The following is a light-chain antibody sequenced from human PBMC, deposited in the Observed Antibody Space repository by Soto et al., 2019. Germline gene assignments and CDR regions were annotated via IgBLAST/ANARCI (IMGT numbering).Light chain of an antibody. V-gene: IGKV1-5*01. CDR1: QSIDSW. CDR3: QQYSVYWT. CDR2: DAS. Sequence: DIQMTQSPSTLSASVGDRVTITCRASQSIDSWLAWYQKKPGKAPKVLIYDASSLEPGVPSRFTGSGSGTEFTLTINSLQPDDFATYYCQQYSVYWTFGQGTKV. J-gene: IGKJ1*01.